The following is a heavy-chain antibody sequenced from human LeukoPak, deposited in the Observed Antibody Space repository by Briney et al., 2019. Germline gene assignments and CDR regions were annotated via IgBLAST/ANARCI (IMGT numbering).Heavy chain of an antibody. CDR2: INPNSGGT. V-gene: IGHV1-2*02. J-gene: IGHJ4*02. Sequence: ASVKVSCKASGYTFTGYYMHWVRQAPGQGLEWMGWINPNSGGTNYAQKFQGRVTMTRDTSISTAYMELSRLRSDDTAVYYCAREYGSGSSPFDYWGQGTLVTVSS. CDR1: GYTFTGYY. D-gene: IGHD3-10*01. CDR3: AREYGSGSSPFDY.